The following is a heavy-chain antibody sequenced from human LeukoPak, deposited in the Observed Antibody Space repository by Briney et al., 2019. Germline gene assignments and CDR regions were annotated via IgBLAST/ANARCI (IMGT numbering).Heavy chain of an antibody. CDR2: ISGSGDNT. D-gene: IGHD2-2*01. J-gene: IGHJ6*03. CDR3: AKESVDARGYMDV. Sequence: GGSLRLSCAASGFTFSSYAMTCVRQAPGKWLEWVSSISGSGDNTCYVDSLKGRFTISRDNSENTLYLQMNSLRAEDTAIYYCAKESVDARGYMDVWGKGTTVTVSS. CDR1: GFTFSSYA. V-gene: IGHV3-23*01.